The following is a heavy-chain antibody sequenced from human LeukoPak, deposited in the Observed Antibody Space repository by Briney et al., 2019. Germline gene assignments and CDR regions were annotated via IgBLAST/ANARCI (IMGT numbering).Heavy chain of an antibody. CDR2: IWYDGSNK. V-gene: IGHV3-33*08. D-gene: IGHD4-17*01. J-gene: IGHJ4*02. CDR3: ARKPLSYSDYEVDY. CDR1: GFTFNTYA. Sequence: GGSLRLSCAASGFTFNTYAMHWVRQAPGKGLEWVAVIWYDGSNKYYADSVKGRFTISRDNSKNTLFLQMNSLRAEDTAVYYCARKPLSYSDYEVDYWGQGTLVTVSS.